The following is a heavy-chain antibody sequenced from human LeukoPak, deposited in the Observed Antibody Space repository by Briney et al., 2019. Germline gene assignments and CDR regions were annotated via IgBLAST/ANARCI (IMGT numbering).Heavy chain of an antibody. V-gene: IGHV1-69*02. D-gene: IGHD6-13*01. Sequence: SVKVSCKASGGTFSSYTISWVRQAPGQGLEWMGRIIPNLGIANYAQKFQGRVTITADKSTSTAYMELSSLRSEDTAVYYCARAAKQLVDYWGQGTLVTVSS. CDR1: GGTFSSYT. CDR2: IIPNLGIA. J-gene: IGHJ4*02. CDR3: ARAAKQLVDY.